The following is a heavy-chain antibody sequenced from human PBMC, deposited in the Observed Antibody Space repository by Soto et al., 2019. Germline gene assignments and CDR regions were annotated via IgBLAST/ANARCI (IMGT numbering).Heavy chain of an antibody. V-gene: IGHV3-11*01. D-gene: IGHD3-10*01. Sequence: QVQLVESGGGLVEPGGSRRLSCVASGFRFRDHYMTWIRQAPGKGLEWVSKISGGGTTIYYADSVKGRFTVSRDNAKNSLYLQMNSLRAEDTAVYYCASDPYYYASGFWGQGALVTVAS. CDR2: ISGGGTTI. J-gene: IGHJ4*02. CDR1: GFRFRDHY. CDR3: ASDPYYYASGF.